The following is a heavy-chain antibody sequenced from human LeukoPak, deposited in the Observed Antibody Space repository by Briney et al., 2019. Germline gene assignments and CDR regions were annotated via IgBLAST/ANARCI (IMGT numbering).Heavy chain of an antibody. CDR3: ARDADNQQLW. CDR1: GFTFSSYA. CDR2: ISYDGSNK. J-gene: IGHJ4*02. D-gene: IGHD6-13*01. Sequence: SGGSLRLSCAASGFTFSSYAMHWVRQAPGKGLEWVAVISYDGSNKYYADSVKGRFTISRDNSKNTLYLQMNSLGAEDTAVYYCARDADNQQLWWGQGTLVTVSS. V-gene: IGHV3-30-3*01.